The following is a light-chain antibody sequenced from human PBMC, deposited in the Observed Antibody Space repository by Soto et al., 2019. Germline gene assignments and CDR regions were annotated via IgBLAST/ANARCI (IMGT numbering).Light chain of an antibody. CDR3: QQSYSTPTT. CDR2: AAS. J-gene: IGKJ1*01. CDR1: QSISSH. V-gene: IGKV1-39*01. Sequence: DLQMTQSPSSLSASVGDRVTITCRASQSISSHLNWYQQKPGKAPKLLIYAASSLQSGVPSRFSGSGSGTDFTLTISSLQPEDFAAYYCQQSYSTPTTFGQGTKVEIK.